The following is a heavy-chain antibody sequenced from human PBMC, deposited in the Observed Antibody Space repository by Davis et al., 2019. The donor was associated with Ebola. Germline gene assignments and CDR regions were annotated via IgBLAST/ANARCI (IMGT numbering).Heavy chain of an antibody. J-gene: IGHJ5*02. CDR2: IYYSGST. CDR3: ARESSSWGNGDWFDP. CDR1: GGSISSSSYY. D-gene: IGHD6-13*01. Sequence: MPSETLSLTCTVSGGSISSSSYYWGWIRQPPGKGQEWIGSIYYSGSTYYNPSLKSRVTISVDTSKNQFSLKLSSVTAADTAVYYCARESSSWGNGDWFDPWGQGTLVTVSS. V-gene: IGHV4-39*02.